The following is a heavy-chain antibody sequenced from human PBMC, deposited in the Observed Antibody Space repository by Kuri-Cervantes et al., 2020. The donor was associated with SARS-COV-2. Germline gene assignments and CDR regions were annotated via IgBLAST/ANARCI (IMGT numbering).Heavy chain of an antibody. Sequence: GESLKISCAASGFTFSDYYMNWVRQAPGKGLEWVSFISSSSTIYYADSVKGRFTISRDNAKNSLYLQMNSLIAEDTAVYYCARDFAGVDYVGQGTLVTFPS. CDR2: ISSSSTI. CDR3: ARDFAGVDY. D-gene: IGHD3-10*01. CDR1: GFTFSDYY. J-gene: IGHJ4*02. V-gene: IGHV3-69-1*02.